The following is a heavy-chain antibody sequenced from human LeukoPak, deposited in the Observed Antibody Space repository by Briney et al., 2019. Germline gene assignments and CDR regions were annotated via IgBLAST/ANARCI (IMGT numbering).Heavy chain of an antibody. CDR2: IYPRGST. CDR1: GVSISSGSYY. Sequence: SQTLSLTCAVSGVSISSGSYYWSWIRQPPGKGLEWIGYIYPRGSTYYNPSLKSRVILSLDKSANQFSLNLSSVTAADTAVYYYARFSPRAMGNYLDFWGQGTLVTVSS. V-gene: IGHV4-30-2*01. CDR3: ARFSPRAMGNYLDF. J-gene: IGHJ4*02. D-gene: IGHD7-27*01.